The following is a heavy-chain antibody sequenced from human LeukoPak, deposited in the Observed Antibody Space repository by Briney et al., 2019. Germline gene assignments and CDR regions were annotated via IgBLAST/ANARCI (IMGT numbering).Heavy chain of an antibody. CDR3: AGDSGIVVVVAATQRYWFDP. D-gene: IGHD2-15*01. V-gene: IGHV1-18*01. Sequence: ASVKVSCKASGYTFTSYGISWVRQAPGQGLEWMGWISAYNGNTNYAQKLQGRVTMTTDTSTSTAYMELRSLRSDDTAVYYCAGDSGIVVVVAATQRYWFDPWGQGTLVTVSS. J-gene: IGHJ5*02. CDR2: ISAYNGNT. CDR1: GYTFTSYG.